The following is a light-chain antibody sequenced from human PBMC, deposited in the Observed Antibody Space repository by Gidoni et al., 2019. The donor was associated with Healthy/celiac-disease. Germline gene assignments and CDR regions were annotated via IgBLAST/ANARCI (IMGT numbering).Light chain of an antibody. CDR3: QRYNSWPPWT. V-gene: IGKV3-15*01. Sequence: EIVMTQSPATLSVSPGERATLSCSARQSVSSNLAWYQQKPGQAPRLLIYGASTRATGIPARFSGSGSGTEFTLTISSLQSEDFAVYYCQRYNSWPPWTFXQGTKVEIK. CDR2: GAS. J-gene: IGKJ1*01. CDR1: QSVSSN.